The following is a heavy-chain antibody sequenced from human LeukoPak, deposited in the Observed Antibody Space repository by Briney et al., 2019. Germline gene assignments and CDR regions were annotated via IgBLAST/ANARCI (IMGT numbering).Heavy chain of an antibody. V-gene: IGHV3-23*01. J-gene: IGHJ4*02. CDR1: GFTFSSYA. Sequence: GGSLRLSCAASGFTFSSYAMSWVRQAPGKGLEWVSAISGSGGSTYYADSVKGRFTISRDNSKNTLYLQMNRLRAEDTAVYYCAKDPSLLLWFGEYENWGQGTLVTVSS. D-gene: IGHD3-10*01. CDR3: AKDPSLLLWFGEYEN. CDR2: ISGSGGST.